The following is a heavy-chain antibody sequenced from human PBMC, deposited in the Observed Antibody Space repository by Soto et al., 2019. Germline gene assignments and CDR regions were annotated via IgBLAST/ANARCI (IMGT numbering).Heavy chain of an antibody. CDR1: GYSFTNYL. V-gene: IGHV5-51*01. Sequence: GESLKISFQASGYSFTNYLISWVRQKPVKGLEWMGIIYPGNSDTKYSPSFQGQVTISADKSISTASLQWSSLKASDTAMYYCATLDRISSYSGFDSWAQGTLV. CDR2: IYPGNSDT. CDR3: ATLDRISSYSGFDS. D-gene: IGHD2-15*01. J-gene: IGHJ4*02.